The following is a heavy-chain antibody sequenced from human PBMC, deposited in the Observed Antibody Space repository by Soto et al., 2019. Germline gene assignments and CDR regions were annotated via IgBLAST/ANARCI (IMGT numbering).Heavy chain of an antibody. D-gene: IGHD7-27*01. CDR1: GFTFPRFG. Sequence: QVQLVESGGGVVQPGRSLRLSCAASGFTFPRFGMQWVRQAPGKGLEWVALITYEGSQIYYADAVKGRFTISRDNGDNTLSLQMDKLRTEDTATYFCAKGRGEMNWANYYGLDVWGQGTTVTVSS. J-gene: IGHJ6*02. CDR2: ITYEGSQI. CDR3: AKGRGEMNWANYYGLDV. V-gene: IGHV3-30*18.